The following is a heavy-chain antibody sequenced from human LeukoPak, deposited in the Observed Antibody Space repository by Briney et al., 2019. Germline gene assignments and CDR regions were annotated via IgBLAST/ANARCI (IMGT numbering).Heavy chain of an antibody. V-gene: IGHV3-21*01. D-gene: IGHD3-16*01. Sequence: PGGSLRLSCAASGFTFSSYSMNWVRQAPGKGLEWVSSISSSSSYIYYADSVKGRFTISRDNAKNSLYLQMNSLRAEDTAVYYCARVFGSRGTSLDYWGQGTLVTVSS. CDR2: ISSSSSYI. J-gene: IGHJ4*02. CDR1: GFTFSSYS. CDR3: ARVFGSRGTSLDY.